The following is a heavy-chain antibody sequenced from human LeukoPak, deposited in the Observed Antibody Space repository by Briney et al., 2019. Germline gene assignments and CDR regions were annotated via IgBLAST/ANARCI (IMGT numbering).Heavy chain of an antibody. J-gene: IGHJ4*02. CDR2: ISGHQGNT. D-gene: IGHD5-12*01. CDR3: ARSDLATITAGPFEY. CDR1: GYTFSTYG. Sequence: GASVKVSCKASGYTFSTYGITWVRQARGQGLEWMGWISGHQGNTKYAQNFQGRVTMTIDTSTSTAYMDLRSLRSDDTAIYFCARSDLATITAGPFEYWGQGTLVAVSP. V-gene: IGHV1-18*01.